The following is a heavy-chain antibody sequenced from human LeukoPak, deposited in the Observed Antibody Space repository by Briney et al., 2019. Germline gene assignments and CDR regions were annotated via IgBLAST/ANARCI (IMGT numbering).Heavy chain of an antibody. CDR1: GGSIKNYY. CDR2: IYYSGST. J-gene: IGHJ6*03. D-gene: IGHD3-10*01. CDR3: ARDVPRGTGCMDV. Sequence: SETLSLTCTVSGGSIKNYYWTWIRQPPGKRLEWIEYIYYSGSTSSNPSLKSRVTISVDTSKNQSSLRLKYVTAADTAVYYCARDVPRGTGCMDVWGKGTTVTVSS. V-gene: IGHV4-59*12.